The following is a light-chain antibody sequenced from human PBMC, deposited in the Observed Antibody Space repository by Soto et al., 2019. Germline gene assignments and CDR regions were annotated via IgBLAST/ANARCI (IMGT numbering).Light chain of an antibody. Sequence: ETVLTQSPATLSLSPGEGATLSCRASHSIGTYLAWYQQKPGQAPRLLIYDTSNGATGIPARFSGSGSGRDFTLTISSLEPEDFAIYFCQQRSNWLPITFGQGTRLEIK. CDR1: HSIGTY. CDR3: QQRSNWLPIT. V-gene: IGKV3-11*02. J-gene: IGKJ5*01. CDR2: DTS.